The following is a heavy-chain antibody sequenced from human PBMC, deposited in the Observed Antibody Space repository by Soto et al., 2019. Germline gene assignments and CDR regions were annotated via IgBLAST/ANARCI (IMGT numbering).Heavy chain of an antibody. CDR1: GFTFSSYA. J-gene: IGHJ4*02. CDR2: ISGSGGST. D-gene: IGHD3-16*01. V-gene: IGHV3-23*01. Sequence: GGSLRLSCAASGFTFSSYAMSWVRQAPGKGLEWVSAISGSGGSTYYADSVKGRFTISRDNSKNTLYLQMNSLRAEDTAVYYCAKDLLTYYDYIWGSYRDYWGQGTLVTVSS. CDR3: AKDLLTYYDYIWGSYRDY.